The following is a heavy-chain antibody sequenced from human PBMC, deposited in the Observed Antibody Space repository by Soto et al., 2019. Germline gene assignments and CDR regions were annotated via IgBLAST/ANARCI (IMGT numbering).Heavy chain of an antibody. J-gene: IGHJ6*02. D-gene: IGHD3-22*01. CDR3: ARRLYYDSSGFEGGGMDV. CDR1: GGSLTRSSYY. V-gene: IGHV4-39*01. CDR2: IYYSGST. Sequence: ASETLSLTCTVSGGSLTRSSYYWSVIRQPQGKGLEWIGSIYYSGSTYYNPSLKSRVTISVDTSKNQFSLKLSSVTAADTAVYYCARRLYYDSSGFEGGGMDVWGQGTTVT.